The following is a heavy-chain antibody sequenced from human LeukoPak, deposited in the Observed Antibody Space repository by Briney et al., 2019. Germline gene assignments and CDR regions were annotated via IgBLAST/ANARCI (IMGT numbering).Heavy chain of an antibody. CDR3: TRERRGSYYAFES. V-gene: IGHV3-11*05. D-gene: IGHD3-16*01. CDR2: VTSGSGST. CDR1: GFSVSDYS. J-gene: IGHJ4*02. Sequence: GGSLRLSCAASGFSVSDYSISWIRQSPGKGLEWISYVTSGSGSTNYADSVKGRFTISRDNAKNSVALQLDGLRADDTAVYFCTRERRGSYYAFESWGQGTLVTVSS.